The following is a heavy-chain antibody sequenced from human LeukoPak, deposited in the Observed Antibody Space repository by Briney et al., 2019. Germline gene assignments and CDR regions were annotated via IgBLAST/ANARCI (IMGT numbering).Heavy chain of an antibody. CDR2: IIPIFGTA. J-gene: IGHJ6*02. CDR3: ARRGGGYSYGYYYGMDV. Sequence: GASVKVSCKASGGTFSSYAISWVRQAPGQGLEWMGGIIPIFGTANYAQKFQGRVTITADESTSTAYMELSSLRSEDTAVYYCARRGGGYSYGYYYGMDVWGQGTTVTVSS. CDR1: GGTFSSYA. D-gene: IGHD5-18*01. V-gene: IGHV1-69*13.